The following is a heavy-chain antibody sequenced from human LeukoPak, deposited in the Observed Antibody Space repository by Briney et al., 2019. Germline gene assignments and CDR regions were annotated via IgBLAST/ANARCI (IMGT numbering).Heavy chain of an antibody. CDR1: GGSITSSSSY. D-gene: IGHD6-19*01. J-gene: IGHJ4*02. V-gene: IGHV4-39*07. Sequence: SETLSLTCTVSGGSITSSSSYWGWIRQPPGKGLEWIGTISYSGSTYYNASLKSRVTISVDTSKKQFSLKVSSVTAADTAVYYCARGAGWYNYWGQGTLVTVSS. CDR2: ISYSGST. CDR3: ARGAGWYNY.